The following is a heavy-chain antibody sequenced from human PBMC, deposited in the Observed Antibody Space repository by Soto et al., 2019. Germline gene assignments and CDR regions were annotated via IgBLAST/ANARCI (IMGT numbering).Heavy chain of an antibody. CDR3: VRLIGNSWLDS. V-gene: IGHV4-4*02. J-gene: IGHJ5*01. Sequence: SETLSLTCAVSGGSISSSNWWSWVRQPPGKGLEWIGDIYHSGSTNYNPSLKSRITINPDISNNQVSLHLNSVTPDDTAVYYCVRLIGNSWLDSWGQGTLVTVSS. D-gene: IGHD2-8*01. CDR1: GGSISSSNW. CDR2: IYHSGST.